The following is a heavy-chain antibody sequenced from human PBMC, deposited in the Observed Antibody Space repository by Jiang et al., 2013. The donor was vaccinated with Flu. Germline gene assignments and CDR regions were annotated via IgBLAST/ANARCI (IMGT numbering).Heavy chain of an antibody. CDR3: ARLRRRGGYYFDY. D-gene: IGHD5-12*01. Sequence: GSGLVKPSETLSLTCTVSGGSISSYYWSWIRQPPGKGLEWIGYIYYSGSTNYNPSLKSRVTISVDTSKNQFSLKLSSVTAADTAVYYCARLRRRGGYYFDYWGQGTLVTVSS. J-gene: IGHJ4*02. CDR1: GGSISSYY. CDR2: IYYSGST. V-gene: IGHV4-59*08.